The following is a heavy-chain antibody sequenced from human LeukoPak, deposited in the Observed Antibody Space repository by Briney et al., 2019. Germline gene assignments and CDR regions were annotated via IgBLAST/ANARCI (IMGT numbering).Heavy chain of an antibody. CDR3: ARSLWPEDY. J-gene: IGHJ4*02. CDR2: IKQDGSEK. Sequence: GGSLRLSCSASGFTFSSYWMSWVRQAPGKGLEWVANIKQDGSEKNYVDSVKGRFTISRDNAKTSLYLQMNSLRVEDTAVYYCARSLWPEDYWGQGTLVTVSS. CDR1: GFTFSSYW. V-gene: IGHV3-7*01. D-gene: IGHD5-18*01.